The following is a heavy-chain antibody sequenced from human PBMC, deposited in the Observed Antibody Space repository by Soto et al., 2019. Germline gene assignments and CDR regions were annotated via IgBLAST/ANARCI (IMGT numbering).Heavy chain of an antibody. CDR2: IYWNEDK. CDR1: AFSLSTNGVG. J-gene: IGHJ4*02. V-gene: IGHV2-5*01. Sequence: QITWEESGPTLVKPTQTLTLTCTFSAFSLSTNGVGVGWIRQPPGKPLEWLAVIYWNEDKRYSRSLKSRLSITKDTSKNQVVLTMTTMDPVDTATYYCVHTVMVHTITGGHYFDYWDPGILVTVSS. D-gene: IGHD2-8*01. CDR3: VHTVMVHTITGGHYFDY.